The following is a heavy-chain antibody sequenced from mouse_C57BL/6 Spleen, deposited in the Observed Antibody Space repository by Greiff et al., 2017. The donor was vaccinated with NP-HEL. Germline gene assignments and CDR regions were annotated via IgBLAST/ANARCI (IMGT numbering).Heavy chain of an antibody. Sequence: QVQLQQPGAELVKPGASVKLSCKASGYTFTSYWMHWVKQRPGQGLEWIGMIHPNSGSTNYNEKFKSKATLTVDKSSSTAYMQLSSLTSADSAVYYCARGSSSYYYAMDYWGQGTSVTVSS. CDR2: IHPNSGST. CDR3: ARGSSSYYYAMDY. CDR1: GYTFTSYW. V-gene: IGHV1-64*01. J-gene: IGHJ4*01. D-gene: IGHD1-1*01.